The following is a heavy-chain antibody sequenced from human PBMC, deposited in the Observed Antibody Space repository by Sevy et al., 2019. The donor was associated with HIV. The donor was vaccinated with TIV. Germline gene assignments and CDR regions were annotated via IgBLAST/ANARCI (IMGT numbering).Heavy chain of an antibody. D-gene: IGHD3-10*01. Sequence: GGSLRLSCAAFGFTFSNYGITWVRQAPGKGVEWVSSVSGSGGKRYNADSVKGRFTISRDNSKNTLYLQMNSLRAEDTAVYYCARRGNYYGDAFDFWGQGTVVTVSS. V-gene: IGHV3-23*01. J-gene: IGHJ3*01. CDR3: ARRGNYYGDAFDF. CDR2: VSGSGGKR. CDR1: GFTFSNYG.